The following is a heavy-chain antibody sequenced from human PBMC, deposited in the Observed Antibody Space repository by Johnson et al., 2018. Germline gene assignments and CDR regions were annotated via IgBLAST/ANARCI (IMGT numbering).Heavy chain of an antibody. CDR1: GFTFSSYA. J-gene: IGHJ3*02. D-gene: IGHD1-26*01. V-gene: IGHV3-64*01. CDR3: ASTLGWGEAFDI. CDR2: ISSNGGST. Sequence: VQLVESGGGLVQPGGSLRLSCAASGFTFSSYAMHWVRQAPGKGLEYVSAISSNGGSTYYANSVKVRFTISRDNSKNTLYLQMGSLRAEDMAVYYCASTLGWGEAFDIWGQGTMVTVSS.